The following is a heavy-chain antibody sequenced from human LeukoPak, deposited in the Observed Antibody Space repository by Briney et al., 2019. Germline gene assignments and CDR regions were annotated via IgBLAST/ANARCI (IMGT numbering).Heavy chain of an antibody. D-gene: IGHD3-16*02. V-gene: IGHV3-23*01. CDR2: ISGSGGST. CDR1: GFTFSSYA. CDR3: AKECDYVWGSYRYEGFDY. Sequence: PGGSLRLSCAASGFTFSSYAMSWVRQAPGKGLEWVSAISGSGGSTYYADSVKGRFTISRDNSKNTLYLQMSSLRAEDTAVYYCAKECDYVWGSYRYEGFDYWGQGTLVTVSS. J-gene: IGHJ4*02.